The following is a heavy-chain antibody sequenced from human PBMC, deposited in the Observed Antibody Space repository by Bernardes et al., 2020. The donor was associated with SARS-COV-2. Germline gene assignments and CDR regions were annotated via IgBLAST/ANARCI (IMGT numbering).Heavy chain of an antibody. CDR3: ARGVEMAHNEGDHDAFDI. CDR2: IYSGGST. Sequence: GGSLRLSCAASGFTVSSNYMSWVRQAPGKGLEWVSVIYSGGSTYYADSVKGRFTISRHNSKNTLYLQMNSLRAEDTAVYYCARGVEMAHNEGDHDAFDIWGQGTMVTVSS. D-gene: IGHD3-16*01. V-gene: IGHV3-53*04. CDR1: GFTVSSNY. J-gene: IGHJ3*02.